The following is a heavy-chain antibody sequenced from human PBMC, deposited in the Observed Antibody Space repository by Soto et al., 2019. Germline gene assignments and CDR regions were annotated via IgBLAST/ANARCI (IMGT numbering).Heavy chain of an antibody. CDR1: GYTFTSYD. CDR3: ARATVRFLEWLPQYYYGMDV. D-gene: IGHD3-3*01. J-gene: IGHJ6*02. CDR2: MNPNSGNT. V-gene: IGHV1-8*01. Sequence: ASVKVSCKASGYTFTSYDINWVRQATGQGLEWMGWMNPNSGNTGYAQKFQGRVTMTRNTSISTAYMELSSLRSEDTAVYYCARATVRFLEWLPQYYYGMDVWAQGTTVTLSS.